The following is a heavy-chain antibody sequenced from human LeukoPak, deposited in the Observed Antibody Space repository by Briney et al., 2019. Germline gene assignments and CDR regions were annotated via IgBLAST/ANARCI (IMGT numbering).Heavy chain of an antibody. CDR2: IYYSGST. Sequence: SETLSLTCTVSGGSISSYYWSWIRQPPGKGLECIGYIYYSGSTNYNPSLKSRVTISVDRSKNQFSLKLSSVTAADTAVYYCAMGAPDYYGSGSVDYWGQGTLVTVSS. CDR3: AMGAPDYYGSGSVDY. V-gene: IGHV4-59*12. D-gene: IGHD3-10*01. J-gene: IGHJ4*02. CDR1: GGSISSYY.